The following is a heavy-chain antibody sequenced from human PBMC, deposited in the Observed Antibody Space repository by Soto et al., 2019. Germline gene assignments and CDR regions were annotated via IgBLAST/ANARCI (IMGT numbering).Heavy chain of an antibody. J-gene: IGHJ5*02. Sequence: PSETLSLTCTVSGGSVSSGSYYWSWIRQPPGKGLEWTGYIYYSGSTNYNPSLKSRVTISVDTSKNQFSLKLSSVTAADTAVYYCAREGAFLTSGWFDPWGQGTLVTVSS. CDR3: AREGAFLTSGWFDP. D-gene: IGHD1-26*01. V-gene: IGHV4-61*01. CDR2: IYYSGST. CDR1: GGSVSSGSYY.